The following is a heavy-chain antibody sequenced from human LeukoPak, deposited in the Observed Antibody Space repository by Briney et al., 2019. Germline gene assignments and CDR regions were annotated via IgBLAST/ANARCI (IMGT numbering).Heavy chain of an antibody. CDR1: GGSISSYY. J-gene: IGHJ4*02. Sequence: PSETLSLTCTVSGGSISSYYWSWIRQPPGKGLEWIWYIYYSGSTNYNPSLKSRVTISVDTSKNQFSLKLSSVTAADTAVYHCASAYCGGDCYVDYWGQGTLVTVSS. V-gene: IGHV4-59*01. D-gene: IGHD2-21*02. CDR3: ASAYCGGDCYVDY. CDR2: IYYSGST.